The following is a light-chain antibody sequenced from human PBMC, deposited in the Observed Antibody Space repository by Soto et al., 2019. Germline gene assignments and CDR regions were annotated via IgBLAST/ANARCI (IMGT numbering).Light chain of an antibody. J-gene: IGLJ1*01. CDR2: EVS. CDR1: SSDVGSYNR. V-gene: IGLV2-18*02. CDR3: SSKRSSDTLYV. Sequence: QSVLTQPPSVSGSPGQSVTISCTGTSSDVGSYNRVSWYQQSPGTAPKLMIYEVSNRPSGVSDRFSGSKSGNTASLTISGLQAEDEADYYCSSKRSSDTLYVFGTGTKVTVL.